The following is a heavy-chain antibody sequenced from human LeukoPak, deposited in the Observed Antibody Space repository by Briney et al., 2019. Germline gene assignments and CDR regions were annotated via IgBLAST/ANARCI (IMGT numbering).Heavy chain of an antibody. CDR1: GFSFSNYA. CDR3: AKEGDPYHYRSGSTPAPFEN. D-gene: IGHD3-10*01. CDR2: VTMGGTT. V-gene: IGHV3-23*01. J-gene: IGHJ4*02. Sequence: GGSLRLSCAASGFSFSNYAMSWVRQPQGKGLEWVSVVTMGGTTHYADSAKGQFPISRDIYRDNTENTLNLQMNNVRDEDTDFYFCAKEGDPYHYRSGSTPAPFENCGEGSLVAVSP.